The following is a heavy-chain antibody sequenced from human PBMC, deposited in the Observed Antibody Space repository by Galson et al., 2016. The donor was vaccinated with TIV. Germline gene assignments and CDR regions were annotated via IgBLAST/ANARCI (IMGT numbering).Heavy chain of an antibody. CDR3: AGRTDGHLYDYYGMDV. V-gene: IGHV1-69*11. CDR1: GDTFTSFS. CDR2: IIPLLGRP. D-gene: IGHD5-24*01. Sequence: SVKVSCKASGDTFTSFSIIWVRQAPGQGLEWMGRIIPLLGRPDHAQKFQGRVTITADDSTNTVHMELSSLKSEDTAVYYCAGRTDGHLYDYYGMDVWGQGTTVIVSS. J-gene: IGHJ6*02.